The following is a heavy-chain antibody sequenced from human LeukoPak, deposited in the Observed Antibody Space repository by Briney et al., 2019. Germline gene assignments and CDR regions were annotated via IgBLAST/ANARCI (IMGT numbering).Heavy chain of an antibody. Sequence: ASVKVSCKASGYTFTSYGISWARQAPGQGLEWMGWISAYNGNTNYAQKLQGRVTMTTDTSTSTAYMELRSLRSDDTAVYYCARDASICSGGSCFFLYYYDSSGYYLNDYWGQGTLVTVSS. D-gene: IGHD3-22*01. J-gene: IGHJ4*02. CDR2: ISAYNGNT. V-gene: IGHV1-18*01. CDR1: GYTFTSYG. CDR3: ARDASICSGGSCFFLYYYDSSGYYLNDY.